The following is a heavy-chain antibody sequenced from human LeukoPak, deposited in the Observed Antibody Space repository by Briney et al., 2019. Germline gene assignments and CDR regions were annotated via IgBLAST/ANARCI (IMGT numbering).Heavy chain of an antibody. D-gene: IGHD3-16*01. V-gene: IGHV4-34*01. CDR1: GGSFSGYY. Sequence: PSETLSLTCAVYGGSFSGYYWGWIRQPPGKGLEWIGEINHSGSTNYNPSLKSRVTISVDTSKNQFSLKLSSVTAADTAVYYCARLPRGIAFPSYYYYGMDVWGQGTTVTVSS. J-gene: IGHJ6*02. CDR3: ARLPRGIAFPSYYYYGMDV. CDR2: INHSGST.